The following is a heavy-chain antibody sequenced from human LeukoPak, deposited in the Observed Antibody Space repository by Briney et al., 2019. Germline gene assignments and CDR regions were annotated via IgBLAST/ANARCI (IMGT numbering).Heavy chain of an antibody. CDR2: ISSSGSTM. D-gene: IGHD3-22*01. J-gene: IGHJ4*02. Sequence: PGGSLRLSCAASGFTFSDYYMSWIRQAPGKGLEWVSYISSSGSTMYYADSVEGRFTISRDNAKSSLYLQMNSLRAEDTAVYYCARDFPYYYDTSGYHFDYWGQGTLVAVSS. CDR3: ARDFPYYYDTSGYHFDY. CDR1: GFTFSDYY. V-gene: IGHV3-11*04.